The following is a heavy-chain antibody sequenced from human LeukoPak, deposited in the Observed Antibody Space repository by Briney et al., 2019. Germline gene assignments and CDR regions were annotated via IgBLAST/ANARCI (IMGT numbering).Heavy chain of an antibody. V-gene: IGHV1-2*02. CDR3: ARRFCSGVTCYPFGMDV. CDR2: TNPNIGGT. D-gene: IGHD2-15*01. CDR1: GYTFTDHY. J-gene: IGHJ6*02. Sequence: EASVKVSCKASGYTFTDHYVHWVRQAPGQGLEWMGWTNPNIGGTNYAQKFQGRVTMTRDTSISTVYMEVSRLRSDDTAVYFCARRFCSGVTCYPFGMDVWGQGTTVTVSS.